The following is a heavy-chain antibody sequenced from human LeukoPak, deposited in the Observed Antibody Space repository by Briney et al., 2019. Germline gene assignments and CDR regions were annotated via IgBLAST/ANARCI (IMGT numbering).Heavy chain of an antibody. J-gene: IGHJ5*02. D-gene: IGHD4-17*01. V-gene: IGHV1-2*02. Sequence: ASVKVSCKASGYTFTGYYMHWVRQAPGQGLEWMGWINPNRGGTNYAQKFQGRVTMTRDTSISTAYMELSRLRSDDTAVYYCARDDGTRSDYGDYRRDSYNWFDPWGQGTLVTVSS. CDR1: GYTFTGYY. CDR2: INPNRGGT. CDR3: ARDDGTRSDYGDYRRDSYNWFDP.